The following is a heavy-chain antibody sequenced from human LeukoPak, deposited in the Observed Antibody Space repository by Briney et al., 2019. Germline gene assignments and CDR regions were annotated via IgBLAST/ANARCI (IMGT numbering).Heavy chain of an antibody. D-gene: IGHD6-13*01. J-gene: IGHJ5*02. CDR2: IDPNDSYT. V-gene: IGHV5-10-1*01. Sequence: GEYLSTHRQGSGSTFTSYWISWVRQMPGKGLEWMGWIDPNDSYTNYSPSFQGHVTISADKSISTAYLQWSSLKASDTAMYYCARQDSCSWGLHPWGQGTLVTVSS. CDR1: GSTFTSYW. CDR3: ARQDSCSWGLHP.